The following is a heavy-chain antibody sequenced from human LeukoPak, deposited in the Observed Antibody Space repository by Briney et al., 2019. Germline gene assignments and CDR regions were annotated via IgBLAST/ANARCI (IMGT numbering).Heavy chain of an antibody. Sequence: GGSLRLSCAASGFTFGDYYMSWIRQAPGKGLEWVSYISSSGSTIYHADSVKGRFTISRDNAKNSLYLQMNSLRAEDTAVYYCARDQNPYMSEVDYWGQGTLVTVSS. J-gene: IGHJ4*02. CDR3: ARDQNPYMSEVDY. V-gene: IGHV3-11*01. CDR2: ISSSGSTI. D-gene: IGHD2/OR15-2a*01. CDR1: GFTFGDYY.